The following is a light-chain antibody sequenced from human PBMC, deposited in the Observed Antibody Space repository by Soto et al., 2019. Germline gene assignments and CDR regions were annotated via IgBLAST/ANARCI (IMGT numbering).Light chain of an antibody. CDR2: KAS. J-gene: IGKJ1*01. Sequence: DIQMTQSPSTLSASVGDRVTITCRASQSISSWLAWYQQKSGKAPKLLIYKASSLQSGVPSRFSGSGSGTEFTLTISSLQPDDFAAYYCQHYNSPWTFGQGPKVEIK. CDR1: QSISSW. V-gene: IGKV1-5*03. CDR3: QHYNSPWT.